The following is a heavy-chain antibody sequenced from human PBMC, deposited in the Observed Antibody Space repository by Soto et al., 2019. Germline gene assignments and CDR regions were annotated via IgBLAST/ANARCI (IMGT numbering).Heavy chain of an antibody. CDR3: ARRATYYHYFDY. Sequence: GESLKISCKGSGYTFTSYWMSWVRQMPGKGLEWMGIIYPGDSDTRYSPSFQGQVTISADKSTSTAYVQWSSLKASDTAMYYCARRATYYHYFDYWGQGTLVTVSS. J-gene: IGHJ4*02. CDR2: IYPGDSDT. CDR1: GYTFTSYW. D-gene: IGHD3-16*01. V-gene: IGHV5-51*01.